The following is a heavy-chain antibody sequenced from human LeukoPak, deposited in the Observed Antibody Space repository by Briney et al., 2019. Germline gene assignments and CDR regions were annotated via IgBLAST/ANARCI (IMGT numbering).Heavy chain of an antibody. CDR1: GYTFTSYD. D-gene: IGHD3-3*01. J-gene: IGHJ5*02. Sequence: ASVKVSCKASGYTFTSYDINWVRQATGQGLEWMGWMNPNSGNTGYAQKFQGRVTMTRNTSISTAYMELSSLRSEDTAVYYCARDVVATIFGVVIRRWFDPWGQGTLVTVSS. CDR3: ARDVVATIFGVVIRRWFDP. CDR2: MNPNSGNT. V-gene: IGHV1-8*01.